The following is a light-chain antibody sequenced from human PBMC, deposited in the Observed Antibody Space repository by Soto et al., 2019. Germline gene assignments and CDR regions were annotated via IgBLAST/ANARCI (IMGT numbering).Light chain of an antibody. V-gene: IGKV1-39*01. J-gene: IGKJ4*01. CDR1: QSIGIF. CDR2: AAS. Sequence: DIQMTQSPSSLTASVGDKVTITCRASQSIGIFLNWYQQKPGKAPQLLIYAASSLQSGVPSRFSASGSGTDFTLTISSLHPEDFATYYCQQSYIIVTVGGGTEVEI. CDR3: QQSYIIVT.